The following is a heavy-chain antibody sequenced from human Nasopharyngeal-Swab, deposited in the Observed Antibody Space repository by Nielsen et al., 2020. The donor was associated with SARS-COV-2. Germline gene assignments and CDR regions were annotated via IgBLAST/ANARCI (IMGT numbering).Heavy chain of an antibody. CDR3: AKGGSAEWLAFSYYGMDV. J-gene: IGHJ6*02. D-gene: IGHD6-19*01. Sequence: GESLKISCAASGFTLSSYAMSWVRQAPGKGLEWVSAISGSGGSTYYADSVKGRFTISRDNSKNTLYLQMNSLRAEDTAVYHCAKGGSAEWLAFSYYGMDVWGQGTTVTVSS. V-gene: IGHV3-23*01. CDR1: GFTLSSYA. CDR2: ISGSGGST.